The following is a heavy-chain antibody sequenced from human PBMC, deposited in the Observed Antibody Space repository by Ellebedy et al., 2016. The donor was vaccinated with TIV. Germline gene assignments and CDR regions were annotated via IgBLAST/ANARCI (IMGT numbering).Heavy chain of an antibody. J-gene: IGHJ2*01. CDR1: GFTFTSHG. D-gene: IGHD4-23*01. CDR2: ICNDGSTK. Sequence: GESLKISCAASGFTFTSHGMHWVRQAPGKGLEWVSLICNDGSTKYYVDSVKGRFTVSRDNSKNILYLQMSSLGAEDTAMYYCARCYGGTSAYWYFDLWGRGTLVTVSS. V-gene: IGHV3-33*01. CDR3: ARCYGGTSAYWYFDL.